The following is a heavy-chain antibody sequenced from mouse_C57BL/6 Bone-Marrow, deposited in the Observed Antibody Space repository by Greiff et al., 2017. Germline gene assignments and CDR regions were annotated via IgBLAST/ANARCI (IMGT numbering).Heavy chain of an antibody. CDR3: ARSYYGSSSWFAY. Sequence: QVTLKVCGPGILQPSQTLSLTCSFSGFSLSTFGMGVGWIRQPSGKGLEWLAHIWWDDDKYYNPALKSRLTISKDTSKNQVFLKIANVDTTDSATYYCARSYYGSSSWFAYWGQGTLVTVSA. CDR1: GFSLSTFGMG. D-gene: IGHD1-1*01. J-gene: IGHJ3*01. CDR2: IWWDDDK. V-gene: IGHV8-8*01.